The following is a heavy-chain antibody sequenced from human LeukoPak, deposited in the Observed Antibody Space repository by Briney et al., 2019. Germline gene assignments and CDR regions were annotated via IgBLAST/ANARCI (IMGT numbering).Heavy chain of an antibody. J-gene: IGHJ4*02. V-gene: IGHV4-59*08. CDR3: ARGYSSGWSTYY. D-gene: IGHD6-19*01. Sequence: SETLSLTCTVSGDSISGYYWSWIRQPPGKGLEWIGYIYYSGSTNYNPSLKSRVIISADTSKNQFSLKLSSVTAADTAVYYCARGYSSGWSTYYWGQGTLVTVSS. CDR1: GDSISGYY. CDR2: IYYSGST.